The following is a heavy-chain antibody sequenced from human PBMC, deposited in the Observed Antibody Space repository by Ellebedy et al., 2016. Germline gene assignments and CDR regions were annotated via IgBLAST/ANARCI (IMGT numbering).Heavy chain of an antibody. Sequence: GGSLRLSCAASGFTFSRYAMSWVRQAPGKGLEWVSATSGSGGSTYYADSVKGRFTISRDNSKNTLYLQMNSLRAEDTAVYYCARDITSSSLNNWFDPWGQGTLVTVSS. D-gene: IGHD6-6*01. CDR1: GFTFSRYA. V-gene: IGHV3-23*01. CDR2: TSGSGGST. CDR3: ARDITSSSLNNWFDP. J-gene: IGHJ5*02.